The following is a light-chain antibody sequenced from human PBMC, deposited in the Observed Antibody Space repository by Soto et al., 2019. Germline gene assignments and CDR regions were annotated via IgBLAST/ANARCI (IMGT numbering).Light chain of an antibody. CDR1: QSIALS. V-gene: IGKV1-39*01. Sequence: DIQMTQARSSLSASVGYTVTMTCRASQSIALSVNWYQQKPGKAPKLLIYVAFTLESGVPSRFSGSGSGTEFTLTIRSLQPEDFATYYCQQSFRSPITFGQGTRLEIK. CDR3: QQSFRSPIT. CDR2: VAF. J-gene: IGKJ5*01.